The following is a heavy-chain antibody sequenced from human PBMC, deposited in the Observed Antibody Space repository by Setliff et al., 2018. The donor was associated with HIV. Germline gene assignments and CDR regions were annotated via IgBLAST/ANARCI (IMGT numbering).Heavy chain of an antibody. V-gene: IGHV5-51*01. CDR1: GYSFASYW. D-gene: IGHD3-22*01. CDR3: ARTDYGGWDYFASSGYYWAVNFQY. Sequence: PGESLKISCKGSGYSFASYWIGWVRQMPGKGLEGMGIIYPGDSDTRYSPSFQGQVTMSADKSTSTAHLQWSSLKASDTAMYYCARTDYGGWDYFASSGYYWAVNFQYWGQGTLVTVSS. CDR2: IYPGDSDT. J-gene: IGHJ1*01.